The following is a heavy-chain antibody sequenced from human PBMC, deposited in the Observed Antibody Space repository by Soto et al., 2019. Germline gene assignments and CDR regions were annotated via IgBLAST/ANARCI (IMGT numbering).Heavy chain of an antibody. D-gene: IGHD6-19*01. V-gene: IGHV3-30*18. CDR2: ISYDGSNK. CDR1: GFTFSSYG. J-gene: IGHJ6*02. Sequence: QVQLVESGGGVVQPGRSLRLSCAASGFTFSSYGMHWVRQAPGKGLEWVAVISYDGSNKYYADSVKGRFTISRQNSKKTLHREMNSRRAEDTAVYYCAKDRGWLAERYYYGMDVWGQGPTVTVSS. CDR3: AKDRGWLAERYYYGMDV.